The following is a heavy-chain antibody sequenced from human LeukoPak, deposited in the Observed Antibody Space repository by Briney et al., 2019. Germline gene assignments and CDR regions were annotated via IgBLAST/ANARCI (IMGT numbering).Heavy chain of an antibody. CDR1: GYSFTSYW. Sequence: GEALQISCQGSGYSFTSYWIGWVRPMPGKGLGWMGILYPGDSDTTYSPSFQGQVTISAHKSITTAYLQWSSLKASDTAMNYCARRGYGSGSSIDYWGQGTLVTVSS. CDR2: LYPGDSDT. CDR3: ARRGYGSGSSIDY. V-gene: IGHV5-51*01. J-gene: IGHJ4*02. D-gene: IGHD3-10*01.